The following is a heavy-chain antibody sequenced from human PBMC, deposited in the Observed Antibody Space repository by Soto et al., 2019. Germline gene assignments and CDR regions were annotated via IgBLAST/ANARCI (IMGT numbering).Heavy chain of an antibody. J-gene: IGHJ4*02. CDR1: GFTFNNYA. Sequence: GGSLRLSCAASGFTFNNYAMIWVRQAPGKGLEWVSSVSGTTGSPSYADSVKGRFTISRDNSKSTVYLQMNSLRAEDTAVYYCAKDSGDRVEGLDCWGQGTLVTVSS. D-gene: IGHD7-27*01. CDR2: VSGTTGSP. CDR3: AKDSGDRVEGLDC. V-gene: IGHV3-23*01.